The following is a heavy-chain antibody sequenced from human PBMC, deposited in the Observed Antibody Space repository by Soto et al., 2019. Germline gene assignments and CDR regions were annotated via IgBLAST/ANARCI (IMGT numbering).Heavy chain of an antibody. CDR3: VRGPYNYNSRYFDY. CDR2: INHSGIT. Sequence: LSLTCTVSGGSFSGYFWTWIRQPPGKGLEWLAEINHSGITNYNPSVESRVSMSVDTSKNQFSLRLYSVTAADTAVYYCVRGPYNYNSRYFDYWGQGTLVTVSS. V-gene: IGHV4-34*01. J-gene: IGHJ4*02. D-gene: IGHD1-1*01. CDR1: GGSFSGYF.